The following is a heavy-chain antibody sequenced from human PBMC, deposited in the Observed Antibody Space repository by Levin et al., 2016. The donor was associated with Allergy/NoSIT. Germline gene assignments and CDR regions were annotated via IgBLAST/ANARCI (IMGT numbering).Heavy chain of an antibody. CDR3: ARDLRVDCSGGSCYSDYYYGMDV. V-gene: IGHV1-69*04. CDR2: IIPILGIA. J-gene: IGHJ6*02. D-gene: IGHD2-15*01. Sequence: WVRQAPGQGLEWMGRIIPILGIANYAQKFQGRVTITADKSTSTAYMELRSLRSDDTAVYYCARDLRVDCSGGSCYSDYYYGMDVWGQGTTGHRLL.